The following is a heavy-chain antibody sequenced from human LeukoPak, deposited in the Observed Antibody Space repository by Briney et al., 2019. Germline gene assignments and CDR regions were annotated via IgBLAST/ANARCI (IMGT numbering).Heavy chain of an antibody. D-gene: IGHD2-2*01. Sequence: GESLKISCKGSGYSFTSYWIGWVRQMPGKGLEWMGIIYPGDSDTRYSPSFQGQVTISADKSISTAYLQWSSLKASDTAMYYRARLLREGVVVPAAISWFDPWGQGTLVTASS. J-gene: IGHJ5*02. CDR1: GYSFTSYW. V-gene: IGHV5-51*01. CDR3: ARLLREGVVVPAAISWFDP. CDR2: IYPGDSDT.